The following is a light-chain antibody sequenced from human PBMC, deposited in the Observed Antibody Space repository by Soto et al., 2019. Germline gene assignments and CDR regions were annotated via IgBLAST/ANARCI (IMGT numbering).Light chain of an antibody. CDR1: QSLLWTNGYNY. V-gene: IGKV2-28*01. Sequence: DIVMTQSPLSLPVTPGEPASISCRSSQSLLWTNGYNYVDWFLQKPGQSPQLLIYMASNRASGGPDRCSGSGSGSEYTLKLSRVEAEEVWVYYCMQPLHAPWTFRQGTKFEIK. CDR2: MAS. CDR3: MQPLHAPWT. J-gene: IGKJ1*01.